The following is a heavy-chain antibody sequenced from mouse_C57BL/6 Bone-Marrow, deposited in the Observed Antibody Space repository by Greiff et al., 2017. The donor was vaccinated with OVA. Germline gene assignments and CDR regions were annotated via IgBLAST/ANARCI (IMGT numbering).Heavy chain of an antibody. CDR3: ARRGWLRRGSYWYFDV. CDR1: GYTFTDYY. V-gene: IGHV1-19*01. CDR2: INPYNGGT. J-gene: IGHJ1*03. D-gene: IGHD2-2*01. Sequence: VQLQQSGPVLVKPGASVKMSCKASGYTFTDYYMNWVKQSHGKSLEWIGVINPYNGGTSYNQKFKGKATLTVDQSSSTAYMELNSLTSEDSAVYYCARRGWLRRGSYWYFDVWGTGTTVTVSS.